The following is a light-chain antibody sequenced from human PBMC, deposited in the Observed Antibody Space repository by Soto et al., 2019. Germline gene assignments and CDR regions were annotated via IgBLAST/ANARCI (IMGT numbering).Light chain of an antibody. V-gene: IGKV1-17*01. Sequence: DIHMTQSPSSLSASLEDRVIITFRASQSISNHLNWYQQKPGKAPKLLIYAASTLQSGVPSRFSGSGSGTEFTLTISSLQPEDFATYYCQQLKSNLITFGQGTRLEIK. CDR3: QQLKSNLIT. J-gene: IGKJ5*01. CDR2: AAS. CDR1: QSISNH.